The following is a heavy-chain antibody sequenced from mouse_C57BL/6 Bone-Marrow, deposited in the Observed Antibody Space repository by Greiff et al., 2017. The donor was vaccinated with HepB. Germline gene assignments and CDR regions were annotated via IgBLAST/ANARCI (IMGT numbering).Heavy chain of an antibody. D-gene: IGHD2-5*01. Sequence: VQLQQSGAELVKPGASVKMSCKASGYTFTSYWITWVKQRPGQGLEWIGDIYPGSGSTNYNEKFKSKATLTVDTSSSTAYMQLSSLTSEDSAVYYCARSPAYYSNWGFAYWGQGTLVTVSA. CDR1: GYTFTSYW. CDR2: IYPGSGST. V-gene: IGHV1-55*01. J-gene: IGHJ3*01. CDR3: ARSPAYYSNWGFAY.